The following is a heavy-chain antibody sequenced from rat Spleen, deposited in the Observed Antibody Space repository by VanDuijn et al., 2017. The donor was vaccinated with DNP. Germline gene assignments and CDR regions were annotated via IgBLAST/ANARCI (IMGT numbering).Heavy chain of an antibody. CDR1: GFTFSNYG. CDR3: ANDDGSYGGPAY. V-gene: IGHV5-19*01. CDR2: ISPSGGST. Sequence: EVQLVESGEGLVQPGRSMKLSCAASGFTFSNYGMHWIRQAPTKGLEWVASISPSGGSTYYRDSVKGRFIISRNNARSTLYLQMNSLRSEDTATYYCANDDGSYGGPAYGGQGTLVTVSS. D-gene: IGHD1-12*02. J-gene: IGHJ3*01.